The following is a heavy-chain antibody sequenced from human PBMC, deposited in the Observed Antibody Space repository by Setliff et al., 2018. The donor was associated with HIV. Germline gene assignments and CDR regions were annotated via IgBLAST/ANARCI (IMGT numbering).Heavy chain of an antibody. CDR3: ARGVVALSPRGPLDL. CDR1: GASINSGTYY. CDR2: IYTSGST. V-gene: IGHV4-61*02. D-gene: IGHD5-12*01. Sequence: SETLSLTCTVSGASINSGTYYWSWIRQPAGKGLQWIGRIYTSGSTYYSPSLKSRVTISLDASKNQFSLRLSSVTAADTAMYFCARGVVALSPRGPLDLWGQGTLVTVSS. J-gene: IGHJ4*03.